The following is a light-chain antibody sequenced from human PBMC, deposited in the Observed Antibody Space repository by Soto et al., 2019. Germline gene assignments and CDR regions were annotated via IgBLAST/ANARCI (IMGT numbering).Light chain of an antibody. CDR1: QSVCSN. J-gene: IGKJ2*01. Sequence: EIVITQSPATLSVSPVERATLSCRASQSVCSNLAWYQQKPGQAPRLLIYGASTRPTGIPARFSGSGSGTDFTLTISSLEPEDFAVYSCQQRDNWPYTFGQGTKVDIK. CDR2: GAS. CDR3: QQRDNWPYT. V-gene: IGKV3D-15*01.